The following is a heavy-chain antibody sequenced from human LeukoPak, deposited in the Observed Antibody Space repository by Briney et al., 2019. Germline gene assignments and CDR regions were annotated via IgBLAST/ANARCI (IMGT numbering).Heavy chain of an antibody. Sequence: SETLSLTCTVSGYSISTGYYWDWIRQPPGKGLEWIGTFYHGGSTYYNPSLKSRVTISVDTSKNQFSLKLSSVTAADTAVYYCARGITMVRGVMGLGYYYYYMDVWGKGTTVTISS. CDR1: GYSISTGYY. CDR3: ARGITMVRGVMGLGYYYYYMDV. CDR2: FYHGGST. J-gene: IGHJ6*03. V-gene: IGHV4-38-2*02. D-gene: IGHD3-10*01.